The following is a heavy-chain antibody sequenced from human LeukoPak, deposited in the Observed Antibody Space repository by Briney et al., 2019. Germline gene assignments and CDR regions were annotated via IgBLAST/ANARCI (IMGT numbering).Heavy chain of an antibody. Sequence: GASVKVSCKASGYTFTSYGISWVRQAPGQGLEWMGWISGYNGNTNYAQKLQGRVTMTEDTSTDTAYMELSSLRSEDTAVYYCATTSGNYPMRWGQGNLVSVSS. V-gene: IGHV1-18*01. CDR2: ISGYNGNT. D-gene: IGHD1-14*01. J-gene: IGHJ1*01. CDR3: ATTSGNYPMR. CDR1: GYTFTSYG.